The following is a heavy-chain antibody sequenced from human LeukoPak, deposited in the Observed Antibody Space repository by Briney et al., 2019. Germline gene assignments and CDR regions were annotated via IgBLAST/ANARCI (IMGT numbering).Heavy chain of an antibody. CDR1: GGSISSSSYY. Sequence: SETLSLTCTVSGGSISSSSYYWGWIRQPPGKGLEWIGSIYYSGSTYYNPSLKSRVTISVDTSKSQFSLKLSSVTAADTAVYYCARGYDSSGYALYYYYYGMDVWGQGTTVTVSS. CDR3: ARGYDSSGYALYYYYYGMDV. J-gene: IGHJ6*02. CDR2: IYYSGST. V-gene: IGHV4-39*01. D-gene: IGHD3-22*01.